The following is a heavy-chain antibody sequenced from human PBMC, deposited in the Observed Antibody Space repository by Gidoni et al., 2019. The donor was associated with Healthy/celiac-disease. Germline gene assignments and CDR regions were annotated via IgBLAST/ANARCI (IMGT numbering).Heavy chain of an antibody. CDR3: AKEPYSSSSIRAFDI. Sequence: EVQLLESGGGLVQPGGSLRLSCAASGFTFSSYAMSWVRQVPGKGLEWVSAISGRGGSKYYADSVKGRFTISRDNSKNTLYLQMNSLRAEDTAVYYCAKEPYSSSSIRAFDIWGQGTMVTVSS. D-gene: IGHD6-6*01. CDR1: GFTFSSYA. CDR2: ISGRGGSK. V-gene: IGHV3-23*01. J-gene: IGHJ3*02.